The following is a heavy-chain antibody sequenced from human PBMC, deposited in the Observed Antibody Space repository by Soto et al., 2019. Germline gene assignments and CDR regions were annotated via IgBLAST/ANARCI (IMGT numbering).Heavy chain of an antibody. CDR3: ARGWETVGATPPFAY. D-gene: IGHD1-26*01. Sequence: QVQLVQSGAEVKKPGSSVKVSCKASGGTFSNYAISWVRQAPGQGLEWMGGIIPMFGTPNYAQRFQGRVTITADKSTSTASMEVRNLKSDDTAVYYCARGWETVGATPPFAYWGQGTLVTVSS. CDR2: IIPMFGTP. J-gene: IGHJ4*02. V-gene: IGHV1-69*06. CDR1: GGTFSNYA.